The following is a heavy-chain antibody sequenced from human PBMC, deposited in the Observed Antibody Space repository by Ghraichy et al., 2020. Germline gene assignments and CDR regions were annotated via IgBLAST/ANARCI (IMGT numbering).Heavy chain of an antibody. Sequence: GGSLRLSCVGSGLSVRNNFLACVRHTPERGLEWVTSIYPDGSTFYADSVRGRFTISRDNSRNTVDLQMSYLRADDTARYFCTKRTGGLGHDPFDLWGQGTLITVSS. CDR2: IYPDGST. V-gene: IGHV3-53*05. CDR1: GLSVRNNF. CDR3: TKRTGGLGHDPFDL. D-gene: IGHD3-16*01. J-gene: IGHJ3*01.